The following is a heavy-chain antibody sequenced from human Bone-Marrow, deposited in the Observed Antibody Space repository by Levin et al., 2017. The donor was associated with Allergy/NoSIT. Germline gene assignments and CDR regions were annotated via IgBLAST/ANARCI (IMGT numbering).Heavy chain of an antibody. J-gene: IGHJ4*02. D-gene: IGHD5-18*01. CDR3: ATDRDSYGWDFDY. CDR2: IGDSGDKT. CDR1: GFTFSNYA. V-gene: IGHV3-23*01. Sequence: GGSLRLSCGASGFTFSNYAMNWVRQAPGKGLEWVSSIGDSGDKTFYADSVKGRFTISRDNSKDTLYLQMNSLRAEDTALDYCATDRDSYGWDFDYWGQGTLVTVSS.